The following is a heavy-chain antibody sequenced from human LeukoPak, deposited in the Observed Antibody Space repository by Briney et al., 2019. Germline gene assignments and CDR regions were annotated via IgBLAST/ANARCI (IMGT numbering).Heavy chain of an antibody. CDR2: IKQDGSEK. CDR1: GFTFSSYW. CDR3: ARPQSSLWFGELSYYFDY. D-gene: IGHD3-10*01. Sequence: GGSLRLSCAASGFTFSSYWMSWVRQAPGKGLEWVANIKQDGSEKYYVGSVKGRFTISRDNAKNSLYLQMNSLRAEDTAVYYCARPQSSLWFGELSYYFDYWGQGTLVTVSS. V-gene: IGHV3-7*01. J-gene: IGHJ4*02.